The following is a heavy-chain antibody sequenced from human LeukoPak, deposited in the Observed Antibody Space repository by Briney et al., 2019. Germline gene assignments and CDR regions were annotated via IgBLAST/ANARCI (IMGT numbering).Heavy chain of an antibody. CDR3: ASYRGGYNNGVFDY. V-gene: IGHV3-48*03. CDR2: ISSSDSVI. CDR1: GFKFSNYE. D-gene: IGHD5-24*01. J-gene: IGHJ4*02. Sequence: PGGSLRLSCAASGFKFSNYEMNWVRQAPGKGLEWVSYISSSDSVIYYADSVKGRFTISRDNAKDSLFLQMSSLRAEDTAVYYCASYRGGYNNGVFDYWGQGTLVTVSS.